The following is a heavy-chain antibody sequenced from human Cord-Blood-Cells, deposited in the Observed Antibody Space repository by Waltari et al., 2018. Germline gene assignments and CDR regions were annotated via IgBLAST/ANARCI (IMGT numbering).Heavy chain of an antibody. CDR1: GGSFSGYY. Sequence: QVQLQQWGAGLLKPSETLSLTCAVYGGSFSGYYWSWIREPPGKGLEWMGEINHRVSTNYNPAVKSRVTISVDTSKNQCSLKLSSVTAADTAVYYGARLLYGSGSYYFDYWGQGTLVTVSS. CDR3: ARLLYGSGSYYFDY. CDR2: INHRVST. V-gene: IGHV4-34*01. J-gene: IGHJ4*02. D-gene: IGHD3-10*01.